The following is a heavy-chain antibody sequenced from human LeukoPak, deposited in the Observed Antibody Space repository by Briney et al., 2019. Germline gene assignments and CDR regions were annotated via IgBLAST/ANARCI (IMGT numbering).Heavy chain of an antibody. CDR1: GYSFTSYW. V-gene: IGHV5-51*01. J-gene: IGHJ3*02. CDR2: IYPGGSDT. Sequence: GESLKISCKGSGYSFTSYWIGWVRQMPGKGLEWMGIIYPGGSDTRYSPSFQGQVTISADRSISTAYLQWSSLKASDTAMYYCARQPAILGDAFDIWGQGTMVTVSS. D-gene: IGHD3-10*01. CDR3: ARQPAILGDAFDI.